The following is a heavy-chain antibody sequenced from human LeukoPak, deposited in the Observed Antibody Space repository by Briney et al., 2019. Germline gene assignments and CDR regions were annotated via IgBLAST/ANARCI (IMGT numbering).Heavy chain of an antibody. CDR2: IKQGGSEI. D-gene: IGHD2-15*01. Sequence: GGSLRLSCVASGFTFSRYWMSWVRQAPGKGLEYVALIKQGGSEIYHMDSVKGRFTISRDNAENSLYLQMNSLRAEDTAVYYCARGSEGYCSGGGCYYGMDVWGQGTTVTVSS. CDR3: ARGSEGYCSGGGCYYGMDV. J-gene: IGHJ6*01. CDR1: GFTFSRYW. V-gene: IGHV3-7*01.